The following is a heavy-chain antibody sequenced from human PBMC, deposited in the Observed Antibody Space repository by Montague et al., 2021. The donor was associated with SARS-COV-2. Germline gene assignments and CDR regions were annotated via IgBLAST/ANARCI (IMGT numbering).Heavy chain of an antibody. J-gene: IGHJ6*02. CDR1: GDSVSSEIYY. D-gene: IGHD3-10*01. Sequence: TLSLTCTVSGDSVSSEIYYWSWIRQPAGKGLEWIGRIYTSGSTNYNPSLRSRVTISVDTSKNQFSLRLSSVTAADTAVYYCARGHYYGRKDYYYGVDVWGQGTTVTVSS. CDR2: IYTSGST. V-gene: IGHV4-61*02. CDR3: ARGHYYGRKDYYYGVDV.